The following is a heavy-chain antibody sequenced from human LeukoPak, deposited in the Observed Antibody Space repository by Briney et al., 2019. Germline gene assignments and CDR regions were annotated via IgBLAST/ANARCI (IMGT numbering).Heavy chain of an antibody. V-gene: IGHV3-33*08. D-gene: IGHD3-10*01. CDR1: GFTFSSYA. Sequence: PGGSLRLSCAASGFTFSSYAMHWGRQAPGKGLGGVAVIWSDSTNKYYADSVRGRFTLSRDNSKNTLYLQMSNLRAEDMAMYYCAREVVRGVPDYWGQGTLVTVSS. CDR2: IWSDSTNK. CDR3: AREVVRGVPDY. J-gene: IGHJ4*02.